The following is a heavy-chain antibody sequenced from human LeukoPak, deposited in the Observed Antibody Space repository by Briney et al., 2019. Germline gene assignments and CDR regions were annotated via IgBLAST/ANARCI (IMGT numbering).Heavy chain of an antibody. Sequence: PSETLSLTCTVSGASISSYYWSWIRQPAGKGLEWIGRIDGSGNTNYNPSLKSRISVSVDTSKNQVSLKLSDVTAADTAVYYCARDGGSGWFDYWGQGTLVTVSS. CDR3: ARDGGSGWFDY. V-gene: IGHV4-4*07. CDR1: GASISSYY. D-gene: IGHD6-19*01. CDR2: IDGSGNT. J-gene: IGHJ4*02.